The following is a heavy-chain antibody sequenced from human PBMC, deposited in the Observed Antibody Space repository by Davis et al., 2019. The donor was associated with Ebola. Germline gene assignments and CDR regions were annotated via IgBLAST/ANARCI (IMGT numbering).Heavy chain of an antibody. J-gene: IGHJ3*02. CDR3: ARTSIVGTTTTASDI. Sequence: AASVKVSCKASGYTFTTYGITWLRQAPGQGLEWMGWISAYNGNTNYAQILQGRVTMTTDTSTGTAYMELRSLRSDDTAVYFCARTSIVGTTTTASDIWGQGTKVTVSS. D-gene: IGHD1-26*01. V-gene: IGHV1-18*01. CDR2: ISAYNGNT. CDR1: GYTFTTYG.